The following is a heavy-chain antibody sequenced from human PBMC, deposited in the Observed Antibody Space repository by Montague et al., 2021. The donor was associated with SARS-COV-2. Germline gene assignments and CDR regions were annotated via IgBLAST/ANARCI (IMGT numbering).Heavy chain of an antibody. CDR2: IYYSGST. CDR3: ARLSTYYCSGSYYPHNYLYYGMDV. J-gene: IGHJ6*02. Sequence: SQTLSLTCTVSGGSISSSSYYGGLIRQPPGKWLEWIGSIYYSGSTYYNASLKSRVTISVDTSTNQFSLMLSSVTAADTAVYYCARLSTYYCSGSYYPHNYLYYGMDVWGQGTTVTVSS. CDR1: GGSISSSSYY. V-gene: IGHV4-39*01. D-gene: IGHD3-10*01.